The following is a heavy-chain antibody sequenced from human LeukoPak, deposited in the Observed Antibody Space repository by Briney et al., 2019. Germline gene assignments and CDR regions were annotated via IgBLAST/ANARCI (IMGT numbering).Heavy chain of an antibody. CDR2: IYSGDNT. V-gene: IGHV3-53*04. CDR1: GFTVSSNY. J-gene: IGHJ5*02. Sequence: GGSLRLSCAASGFTVSSNYMSWVRQAPGKGLEWVSVIYSGDNTYYADSVKGRFTISRHNSKNTLYLQMNSLRVEDTAVYYCARSNMGAAVPWGQGTLVTVSS. CDR3: ARSNMGAAVP. D-gene: IGHD1-26*01.